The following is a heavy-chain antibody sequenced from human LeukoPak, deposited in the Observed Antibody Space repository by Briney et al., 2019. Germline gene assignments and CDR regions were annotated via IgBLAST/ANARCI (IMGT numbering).Heavy chain of an antibody. V-gene: IGHV3-64*01. CDR2: ISSNGGST. CDR1: GYTFTGYY. J-gene: IGHJ4*02. D-gene: IGHD6-19*01. CDR3: ARGYSSALIDY. Sequence: SCKASGYTFTGYYLHWVRQAPGKGLEYVSAISSNGGSTYYANSVKGRFTISRDNSKNTLYLQMGSLRAEDMAVYYCARGYSSALIDYWGQGTLVTVSS.